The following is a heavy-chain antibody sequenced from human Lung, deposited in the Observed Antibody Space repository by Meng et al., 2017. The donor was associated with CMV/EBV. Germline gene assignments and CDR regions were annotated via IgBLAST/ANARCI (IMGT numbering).Heavy chain of an antibody. CDR3: AREGLVGDLRYFDL. D-gene: IGHD3-16*01. J-gene: IGHJ2*01. Sequence: VQSWANVHKPSAPVKVSCKGSRYSFPDYHIHWVRQAPGQGLEWMGWMNPKSGGANYAQKFQGRVTMTRDTSISTAYMELSRLRSDDTAVYYCAREGLVGDLRYFDLWGRGTLLTVSS. CDR1: RYSFPDYH. V-gene: IGHV1-2*02. CDR2: MNPKSGGA.